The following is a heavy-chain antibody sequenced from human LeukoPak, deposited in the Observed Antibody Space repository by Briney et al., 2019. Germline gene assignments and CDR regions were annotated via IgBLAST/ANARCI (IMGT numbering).Heavy chain of an antibody. CDR2: IWYDGSDK. CDR3: ARVSTRGYPPGVGATI. Sequence: GRSLRLSCAASGFTFSSYGMHWVRQAPGKGLEWVAVIWYDGSDKYYADSVKGRFTISRDNSKNTLYLQMNSLRAEDTAVYYCARVSTRGYPPGVGATIWGQGTLVTVSS. CDR1: GFTFSSYG. D-gene: IGHD1-26*01. V-gene: IGHV3-33*01. J-gene: IGHJ4*02.